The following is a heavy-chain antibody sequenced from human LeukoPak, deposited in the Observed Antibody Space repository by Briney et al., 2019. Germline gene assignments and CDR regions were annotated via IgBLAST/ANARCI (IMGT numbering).Heavy chain of an antibody. CDR2: INHSGST. CDR3: ARDSQLWFGDSYYGMDV. CDR1: GGSFSGYY. D-gene: IGHD3-10*01. J-gene: IGHJ6*02. Sequence: PSETLSLTCAVYGGSFSGYYWSWIRQPPGKGLEWIGEINHSGSTNYNPSLKSRVTISVDTSKNQFSLKLSSVTAADTAVYYCARDSQLWFGDSYYGMDVWGQGTTVTVSS. V-gene: IGHV4-34*01.